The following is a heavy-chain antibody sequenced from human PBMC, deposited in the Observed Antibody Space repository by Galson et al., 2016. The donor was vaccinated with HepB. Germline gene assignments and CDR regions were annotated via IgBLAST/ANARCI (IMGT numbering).Heavy chain of an antibody. CDR1: GFTFSTYE. CDR2: ISGSGNNI. Sequence: SLRLSCAASGFTFSTYEMNWVRQAPGKGLEWVSYISGSGNNIYYADSVRGRFTISRDNAKNSLYLQMHSLRAEETAVYYCAGPITLAPPVKRAEYDASDVWGQGTMVTVSS. J-gene: IGHJ3*01. V-gene: IGHV3-48*03. CDR3: AGPITLAPPVKRAEYDASDV. D-gene: IGHD5-24*01.